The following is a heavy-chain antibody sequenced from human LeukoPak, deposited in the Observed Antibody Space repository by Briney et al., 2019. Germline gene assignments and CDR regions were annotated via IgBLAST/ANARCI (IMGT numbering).Heavy chain of an antibody. J-gene: IGHJ5*02. CDR2: ISSSSSYI. D-gene: IGHD6-19*01. Sequence: GGSLRLSCAASGFTLSSYSMNWVRQAPGKGLEWVSSISSSSSYIYYADSVKGRFTISRDNAKNSLYLQMNSLRAEDTAVYYCARWAVAGILDINWFDPWGQGTLVTVSS. CDR1: GFTLSSYS. V-gene: IGHV3-21*01. CDR3: ARWAVAGILDINWFDP.